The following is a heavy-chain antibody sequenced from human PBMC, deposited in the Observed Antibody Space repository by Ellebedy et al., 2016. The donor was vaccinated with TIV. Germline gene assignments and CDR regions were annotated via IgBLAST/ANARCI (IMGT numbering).Heavy chain of an antibody. J-gene: IGHJ3*02. Sequence: GESLKISXKGSGYSFTSYGIGWVRQMPGKGLEWMGMIYPGESDIRYGPSFEGQVIISADMSITTAYVQWSSLKASDSAMYFCARFTSSAAFDIWGQGTMVTVSS. CDR1: GYSFTSYG. CDR3: ARFTSSAAFDI. D-gene: IGHD3-22*01. V-gene: IGHV5-51*01. CDR2: IYPGESDI.